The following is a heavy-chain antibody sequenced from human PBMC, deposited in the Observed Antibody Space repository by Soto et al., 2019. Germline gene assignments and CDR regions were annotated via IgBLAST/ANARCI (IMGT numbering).Heavy chain of an antibody. CDR3: ASAKGYCSGGACYPSGYWFDP. CDR1: VGSIRSDGYY. V-gene: IGHV4-30-4*08. D-gene: IGHD2-8*02. CDR2: IYYSGST. Sequence: PSETLSRTCTVSVGSIRSDGYYWSWIRQSPGKGLEWIAYIYYSGSTYYNPSLKSRVTISVDTSKNQFSLKLSSVTAADTAVYYSASAKGYCSGGACYPSGYWFDPLGQGTPVTIS. J-gene: IGHJ5*02.